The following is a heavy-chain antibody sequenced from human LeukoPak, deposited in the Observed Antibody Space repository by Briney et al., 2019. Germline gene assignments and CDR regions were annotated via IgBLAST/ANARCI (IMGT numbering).Heavy chain of an antibody. Sequence: GGSLRLSCAASGFTFSTYAMSWVRQPPGEGLEWVSAISPSGNTRYYADSLKGRFTISRDNSKNTLYLQINSLRAEDTAVYYCAKAGYTSSWPLDYWGQGTLVTVSS. CDR2: ISPSGNTR. V-gene: IGHV3-23*01. D-gene: IGHD6-13*01. J-gene: IGHJ4*02. CDR1: GFTFSTYA. CDR3: AKAGYTSSWPLDY.